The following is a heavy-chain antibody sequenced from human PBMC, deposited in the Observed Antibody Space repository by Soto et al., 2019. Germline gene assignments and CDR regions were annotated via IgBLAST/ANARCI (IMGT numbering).Heavy chain of an antibody. V-gene: IGHV3-7*01. CDR2: IKQDGTEK. CDR3: ARGDTPMITGMDSFDI. Sequence: PGGSLRLSCAASGFTFSRYWVNWVRQAPGKGLEWVANIKQDGTEKNYVDSVKGRFTISRDNAKNSLYLQMDSLRAEDTAVYFCARGDTPMITGMDSFDIRGQGTLVTVSS. CDR1: GFTFSRYW. J-gene: IGHJ3*02. D-gene: IGHD5-18*01.